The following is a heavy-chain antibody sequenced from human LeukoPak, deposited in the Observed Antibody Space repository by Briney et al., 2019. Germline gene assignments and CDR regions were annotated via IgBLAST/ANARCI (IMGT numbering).Heavy chain of an antibody. CDR1: GFTFSSYW. CDR3: ARDTSVGEPYSDY. J-gene: IGHJ4*02. D-gene: IGHD3-10*01. V-gene: IGHV3-7*01. CDR2: IKQDGSEK. Sequence: PGGSLRLSCAASGFTFSSYWMSWVRQAPGKGLEWVANIKQDGSEKYYVDSVKGRFTISRDNAKNSLYLQMNSLRAEDTAVYYCARDTSVGEPYSDYWGQGTLVTVSS.